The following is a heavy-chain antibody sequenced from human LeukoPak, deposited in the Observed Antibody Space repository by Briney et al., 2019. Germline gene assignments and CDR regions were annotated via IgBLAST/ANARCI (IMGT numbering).Heavy chain of an antibody. D-gene: IGHD3-22*01. CDR2: IRYDGNNK. CDR3: AKDPTHFRVWDDYDNTRLNY. J-gene: IGHJ4*02. V-gene: IGHV3-30*02. Sequence: PGGSLRLSCAASGFTFSSYEMNWVRQAPGKGLEWVAFIRYDGNNKYYADSVRGRFTISRDNSKNTVYLQMNSLRAEDTAVYYCAKDPTHFRVWDDYDNTRLNYWGQGTLVTVSS. CDR1: GFTFSSYE.